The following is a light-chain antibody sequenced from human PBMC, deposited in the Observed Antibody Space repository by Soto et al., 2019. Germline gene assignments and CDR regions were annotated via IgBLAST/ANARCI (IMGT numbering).Light chain of an antibody. CDR2: NAS. CDR3: QQYGSSPWT. Sequence: EIVLTQSPGTLSLSPGERATLPCRASQSVSSNYLAWHQQKPGQAPRLVIYNASSRATGIPDRFSGSGSGTDFTLTISRLEPEDFAVYYCQQYGSSPWTFGQGTKVDFK. J-gene: IGKJ1*01. CDR1: QSVSSNY. V-gene: IGKV3-20*01.